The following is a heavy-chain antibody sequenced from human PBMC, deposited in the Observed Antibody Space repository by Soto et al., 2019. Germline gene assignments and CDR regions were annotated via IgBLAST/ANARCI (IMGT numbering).Heavy chain of an antibody. J-gene: IGHJ4*02. Sequence: EVQLVESGGGLVQPGGSLRLSCAASGFTVSSNYMSWVRQAPGKGLEWVSVIYSGGSTYYADSVKGRFTIYRDNSKNTLYLQMNSLRAEDTAVYYCARENIEYYYGSGSLSDYFDYWGQGTLVTVSS. CDR3: ARENIEYYYGSGSLSDYFDY. V-gene: IGHV3-66*01. D-gene: IGHD3-10*01. CDR1: GFTVSSNY. CDR2: IYSGGST.